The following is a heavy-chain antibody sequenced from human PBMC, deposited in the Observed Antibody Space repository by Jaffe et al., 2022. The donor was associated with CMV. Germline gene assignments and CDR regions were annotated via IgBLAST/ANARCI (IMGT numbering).Heavy chain of an antibody. Sequence: QVQLQQWGAGLLKPSETLSLTCAVYGGSFSGYYWSWIRQPPGKGLEWIGEINHSGSTNYNPSLKSRVTISVDTSKNQFSLKLSSVTAADTAVYYCARGVDTAMAELGYWGQGTLVTVSS. V-gene: IGHV4-34*01. D-gene: IGHD5-18*01. J-gene: IGHJ4*02. CDR2: INHSGST. CDR1: GGSFSGYY. CDR3: ARGVDTAMAELGY.